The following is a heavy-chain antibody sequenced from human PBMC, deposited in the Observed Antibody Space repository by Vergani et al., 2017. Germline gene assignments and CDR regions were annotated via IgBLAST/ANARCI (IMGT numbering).Heavy chain of an antibody. D-gene: IGHD1-1*01. V-gene: IGHV5-51*01. CDR1: EYSFGNYW. J-gene: IGHJ4*02. CDR2: IYPADSDT. CDR3: ARHTTYTDS. Sequence: EVELVPSGPEMRKPGESLKISCKVSEYSFGNYWIGWVRQMPGKGLEWMGIIYPADSDTRYSPSFQGQVTISADKSISTAFLQWDSLKASDTALYYCARHTTYTDSWGQGTLVTVSS.